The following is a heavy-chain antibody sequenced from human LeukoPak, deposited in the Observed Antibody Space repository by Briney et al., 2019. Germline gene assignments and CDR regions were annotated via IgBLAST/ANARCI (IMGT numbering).Heavy chain of an antibody. D-gene: IGHD3-22*01. CDR2: IYPGDSDT. V-gene: IGHV5-51*01. J-gene: IGHJ4*02. CDR1: GYSFTSYW. CDR3: ARAMLDDSSGYYLDY. Sequence: GESLKISCKGSGYSFTSYWIGWVRQMPGKGLEWVGIIYPGDSDTRYSPSFQGQVTISADKSISTAYLQWSSLKASDTAMYYCARAMLDDSSGYYLDYWGQGTLVTVSS.